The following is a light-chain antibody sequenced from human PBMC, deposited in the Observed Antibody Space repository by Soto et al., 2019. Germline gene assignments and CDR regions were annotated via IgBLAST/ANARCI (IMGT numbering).Light chain of an antibody. Sequence: EVVMTQSPATLSVSPGERATLSCRASQGVSSTLAWYQQKPGQAPRLLIYAASTRATGIPARFSGRGSGTEFTLTISSLQSEDFAVYYCLQYNNWPLTFGGGTKVEIK. CDR2: AAS. CDR3: LQYNNWPLT. V-gene: IGKV3-15*01. J-gene: IGKJ4*01. CDR1: QGVSST.